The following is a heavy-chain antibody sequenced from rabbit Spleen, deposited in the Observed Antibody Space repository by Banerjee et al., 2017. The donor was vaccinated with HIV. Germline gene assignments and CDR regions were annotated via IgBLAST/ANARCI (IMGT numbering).Heavy chain of an antibody. CDR1: GFSLSDYY. CDR2: TGAGSGGT. Sequence: QSVEESGGRLVTPGTPLTLTCTATGFSLSDYYLTWVRQAPGKGLEWIGFTGAGSGGTVYASWAKGRFAISKTSTTRVLKITSPTTEDTATYFCARSLGGDIAKYNIWGQGTLVTVS. D-gene: IGHD2-1*01. J-gene: IGHJ4*02. V-gene: IGHV1S69*01. CDR3: ARSLGGDIAKYNI.